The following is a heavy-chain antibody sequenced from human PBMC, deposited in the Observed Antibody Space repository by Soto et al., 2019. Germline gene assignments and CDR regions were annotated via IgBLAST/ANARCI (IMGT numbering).Heavy chain of an antibody. V-gene: IGHV3-30*18. CDR2: ISYDGSNK. Sequence: LRLSCAASGFTFSSYGMHWVRQAPGKGLEWVAVISYDGSNKYYADSVKGRFTISRDNSKNTLYLQMNSLRAEDTAVYYCGKDTSGVVISSYYYYYGMDVWGQGTTVTVSS. CDR3: GKDTSGVVISSYYYYYGMDV. CDR1: GFTFSSYG. D-gene: IGHD3-22*01. J-gene: IGHJ6*02.